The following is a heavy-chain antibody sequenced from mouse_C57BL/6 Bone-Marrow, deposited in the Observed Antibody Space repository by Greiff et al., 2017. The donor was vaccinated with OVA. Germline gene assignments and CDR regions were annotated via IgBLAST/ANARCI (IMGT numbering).Heavy chain of an antibody. D-gene: IGHD1-1*01. CDR2: INPYNGDT. CDR1: GYSFTGYF. V-gene: IGHV1-20*01. CDR3: ARSYYYGRYYYAMDY. J-gene: IGHJ4*01. Sequence: LVKPGDSVKISCKASGYSFTGYFMNWVMQSHGKSLEWIGRINPYNGDTFYNQKFKGKATLTVDKSSSTAHMELRSLTSEDSAVYYGARSYYYGRYYYAMDYWGQGTSVTVSS.